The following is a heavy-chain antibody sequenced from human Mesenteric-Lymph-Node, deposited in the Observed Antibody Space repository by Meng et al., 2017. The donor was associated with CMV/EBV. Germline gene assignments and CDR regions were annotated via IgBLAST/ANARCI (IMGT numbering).Heavy chain of an antibody. CDR1: GFTFDDYA. J-gene: IGHJ4*02. D-gene: IGHD6-19*01. Sequence: SLKISCAASGFTFDDYAMHWVRQAPGKGLEWVSGITWNSAYIGYADSVKGRFTIFRDNAKNSLFLQMNSLRPEDTALYYCAKDLRGSSAWYFDYWGQGTLVTVSS. CDR2: ITWNSAYI. V-gene: IGHV3-9*01. CDR3: AKDLRGSSAWYFDY.